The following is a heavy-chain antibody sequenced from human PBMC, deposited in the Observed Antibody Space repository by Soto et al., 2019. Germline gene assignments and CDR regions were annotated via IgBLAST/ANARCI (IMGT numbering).Heavy chain of an antibody. CDR1: GFTFSDYY. CDR3: SRDGLWVGESDDY. V-gene: IGHV3-11*01. Sequence: QVQLVESGGGLVTPGGSLKLSCAASGFTFSDYYMSWIRQAPGKGLEWVSYISSSGSTIYYADSVKGRFTITSDNAKKSLCLQRNSLRAEDTAVYYCSRDGLWVGESDDYWGQGTLVTVSS. CDR2: ISSSGSTI. J-gene: IGHJ4*02. D-gene: IGHD3-10*01.